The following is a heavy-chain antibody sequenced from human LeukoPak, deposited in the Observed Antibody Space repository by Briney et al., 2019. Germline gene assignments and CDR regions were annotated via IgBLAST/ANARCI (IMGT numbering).Heavy chain of an antibody. CDR1: GFTFSSYW. Sequence: HPGGSLRLSCAASGFTFSSYWMSWVRQAPGKGLEWVANIKQDGSEKYYVDSVKGRFTISRDNSKNTLYLQMNSLRAEDTAVYYCARESGVSGLPSSGWYAFDYWGQGTLVTVSS. D-gene: IGHD6-19*01. V-gene: IGHV3-7*01. CDR2: IKQDGSEK. CDR3: ARESGVSGLPSSGWYAFDY. J-gene: IGHJ4*02.